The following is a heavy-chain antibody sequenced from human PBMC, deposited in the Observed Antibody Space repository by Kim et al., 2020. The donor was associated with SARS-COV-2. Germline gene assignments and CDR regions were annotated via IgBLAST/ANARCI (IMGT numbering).Heavy chain of an antibody. CDR3: ATTPYCSSTSCSNSFDY. CDR1: GYTLTELS. V-gene: IGHV1-24*01. J-gene: IGHJ4*02. Sequence: ASVKVSCKVSGYTLTELSMHWVRQAPGKGLEWMGGFDPEDGETIYAQKFQGRVTMTEDTSTDTAYMELSSLRSEDTVVYYCATTPYCSSTSCSNSFDYWGQGTLVTVSS. CDR2: FDPEDGET. D-gene: IGHD2-2*01.